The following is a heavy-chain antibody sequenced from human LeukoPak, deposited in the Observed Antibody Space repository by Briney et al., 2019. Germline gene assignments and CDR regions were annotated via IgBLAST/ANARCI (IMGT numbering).Heavy chain of an antibody. J-gene: IGHJ4*02. CDR1: GFTFTDFA. D-gene: IGHD3-22*01. V-gene: IGHV3-48*02. Sequence: GTSLRLSCAASGFTFTDFALHWVRQAPGKGLEWVSYISSSSSTIYYADSVKGRFTISRDNAKNSLYLQMNSLRDEDTAVYYCARGQWLLNYWGQGTLVTVSS. CDR3: ARGQWLLNY. CDR2: ISSSSSTI.